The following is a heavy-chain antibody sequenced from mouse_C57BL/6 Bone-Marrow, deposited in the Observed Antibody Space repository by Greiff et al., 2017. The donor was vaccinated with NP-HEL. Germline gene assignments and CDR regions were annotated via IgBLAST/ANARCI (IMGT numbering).Heavy chain of an antibody. Sequence: EVQLVESDGGLVQPKGSLKLSCAASGFSFNTYAMNWVRQAPGKGLEWVARIRSKSNNYATYYADSVKDRFTISRDDSESMLYLQMNNLKTEDTAMYYCVRHNYGSKNYYAMDYWGQGTSVTVSS. V-gene: IGHV10-1*01. CDR1: GFSFNTYA. CDR3: VRHNYGSKNYYAMDY. J-gene: IGHJ4*01. CDR2: IRSKSNNYAT. D-gene: IGHD1-1*01.